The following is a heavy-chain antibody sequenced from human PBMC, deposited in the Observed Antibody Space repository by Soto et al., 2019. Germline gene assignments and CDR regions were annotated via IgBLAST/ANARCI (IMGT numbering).Heavy chain of an antibody. CDR3: ARGREEGILDYNDGMDV. Sequence: SVKVSCKTSGDTFSPYALSWVRQAPGQRLEWKGALIPIFGRATYSQECQGRGRITTDNSTSTTYMDLSSLRSEDKAVYFCARGREEGILDYNDGMDVWGQGTTVTVSS. CDR1: GDTFSPYA. J-gene: IGHJ6*02. CDR2: LIPIFGRA. V-gene: IGHV1-69*05. D-gene: IGHD2-15*01.